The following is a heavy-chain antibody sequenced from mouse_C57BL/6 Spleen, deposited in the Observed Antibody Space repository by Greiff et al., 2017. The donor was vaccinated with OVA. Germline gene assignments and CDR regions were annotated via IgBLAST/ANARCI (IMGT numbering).Heavy chain of an antibody. V-gene: IGHV7-3*01. Sequence: EVKVVESGGGLVQPGGSLSLSCAASGFTFTDYYMSWVRQPPGKALAWLGFIRNKANGYTTEYSASVKGRFTISRDTSQSILYLQMNALRAEDSATYYCARSPLTTRYFDVWGTGTTVTVSS. CDR2: IRNKANGYTT. CDR1: GFTFTDYY. J-gene: IGHJ1*03. CDR3: ARSPLTTRYFDV. D-gene: IGHD2-12*01.